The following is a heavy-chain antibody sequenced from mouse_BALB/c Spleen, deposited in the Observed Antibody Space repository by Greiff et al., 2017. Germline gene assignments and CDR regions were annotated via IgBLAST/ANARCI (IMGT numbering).Heavy chain of an antibody. CDR3: AREDGYYYAMDY. D-gene: IGHD2-3*01. Sequence: VQLQQSGPELVKPGASVKISCKASGYTFTDYNMHWVKQSHGKSLEWIGYIYPYNGGTGYNQKFKSKATLTVDNSSSTAYMELRSLTSEDSAVYYCAREDGYYYAMDYWGQGTSVTVSS. J-gene: IGHJ4*01. V-gene: IGHV1S29*02. CDR2: IYPYNGGT. CDR1: GYTFTDYN.